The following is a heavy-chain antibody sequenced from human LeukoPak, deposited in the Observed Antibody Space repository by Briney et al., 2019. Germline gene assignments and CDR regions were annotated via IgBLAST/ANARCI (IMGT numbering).Heavy chain of an antibody. CDR3: ARDSAAAAKKRLDKYFDY. Sequence: SETLSLTCTVSGYSISSGYYWGWIRQPPGKGLEWIGSIYHSGSTYYNPSLKSRVTISVDTSKNQFSLKLSSVTAADTAVYYCARDSAAAAKKRLDKYFDYWGQGTLVTVSS. CDR1: GYSISSGYY. CDR2: IYHSGST. V-gene: IGHV4-38-2*02. J-gene: IGHJ4*02. D-gene: IGHD6-13*01.